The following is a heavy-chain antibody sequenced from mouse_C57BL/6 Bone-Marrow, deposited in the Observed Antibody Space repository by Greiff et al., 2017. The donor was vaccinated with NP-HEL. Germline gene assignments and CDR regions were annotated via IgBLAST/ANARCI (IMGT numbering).Heavy chain of an antibody. V-gene: IGHV1-55*01. CDR2: IYPGSGST. Sequence: QVQLKQPGAELVKPGASVKMSCKASGYTFTSYWITWVKQRPGQGLEWIGDIYPGSGSTNYNEKFKSKATLTVDTSSSTAYMQLSSLTSEDSAVYYCAKFPHYYGSSYWDYWGQGTTLTVSS. J-gene: IGHJ2*01. D-gene: IGHD1-1*01. CDR3: AKFPHYYGSSYWDY. CDR1: GYTFTSYW.